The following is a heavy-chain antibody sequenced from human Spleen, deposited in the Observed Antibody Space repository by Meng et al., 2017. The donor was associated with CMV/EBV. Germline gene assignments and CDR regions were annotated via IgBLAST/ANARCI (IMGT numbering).Heavy chain of an antibody. CDR2: INHSGST. Sequence: QVQLQQWGAGLLKPSETLSLTCAVYGGSFSGYYWSWIRQPPGKGLEWIGEINHSGSTNYNPSLKSRVTISVDTSKNQFSLKLSSVTAADTAVYYCARAGTIFGVVIGGVWGKGTTVTVSA. CDR3: ARAGTIFGVVIGGV. J-gene: IGHJ6*04. CDR1: GGSFSGYY. D-gene: IGHD3-3*01. V-gene: IGHV4-34*01.